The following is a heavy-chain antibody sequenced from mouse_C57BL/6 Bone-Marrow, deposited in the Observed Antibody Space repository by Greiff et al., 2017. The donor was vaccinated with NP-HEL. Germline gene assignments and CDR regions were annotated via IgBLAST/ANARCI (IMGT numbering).Heavy chain of an antibody. CDR1: GYTFTSYW. CDR2: INPSSGYT. J-gene: IGHJ2*01. D-gene: IGHD1-1*01. V-gene: IGHV1-7*01. CDR3: AKRGLGYGSSFDY. Sequence: QVQLKQSGAELAKPGASVKLSCKASGYTFTSYWMHWVKQRPGQGLEWIGYINPSSGYTKYNQKFKDKATLTADKSSSTAYMQLSSLTYEDSAVYYCAKRGLGYGSSFDYWGQGTTLTVSS.